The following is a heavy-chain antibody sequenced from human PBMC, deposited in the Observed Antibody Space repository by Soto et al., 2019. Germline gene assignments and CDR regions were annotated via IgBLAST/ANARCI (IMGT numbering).Heavy chain of an antibody. CDR1: GFTFSSYS. CDR3: ARVSLGRYYGSGENNWFDP. V-gene: IGHV3-21*01. D-gene: IGHD3-10*01. CDR2: ISSSSSYI. Sequence: PGGSLRLSCAASGFTFSSYSMNWVRQAPWKGLEWVSSISSSSSYIYYADSVKGRFTISRDNAKNSLYLQMNSLRAEDTAVYYCARVSLGRYYGSGENNWFDPWGQGTLVTVSS. J-gene: IGHJ5*02.